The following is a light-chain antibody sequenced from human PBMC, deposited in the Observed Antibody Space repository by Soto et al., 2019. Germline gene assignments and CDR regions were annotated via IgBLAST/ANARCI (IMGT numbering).Light chain of an antibody. V-gene: IGKV3-20*01. Sequence: EIVLTQSPGTLSLSPGERATLSCRASQSVRSSYFAWYQQKPGQAPRLLIYDVSVRATGIPDRFSGSGSGTDFTLTINRLEPEDFAVYYCQQYENSVMYIFGQGTKLEIK. CDR3: QQYENSVMYI. J-gene: IGKJ2*01. CDR1: QSVRSSY. CDR2: DVS.